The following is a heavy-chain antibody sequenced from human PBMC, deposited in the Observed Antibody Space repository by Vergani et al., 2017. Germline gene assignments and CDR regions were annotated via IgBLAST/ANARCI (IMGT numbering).Heavy chain of an antibody. CDR2: ISYDGSKT. V-gene: IGHV3-33*05. CDR1: GFKFSQFG. J-gene: IGHJ6*03. CDR3: ARDQVPAAIRLNVGNYMDV. D-gene: IGHD2-2*02. Sequence: QVQLVESGGGVVQPGRSLRLSCEASGFKFSQFGMHWVRQGPGKGLEWVAFISYDGSKTQYADSEKGRVTISRDNSKNTVGLQMSSLRAEDTAVYYCARDQVPAAIRLNVGNYMDVWGKGTTVIVSS.